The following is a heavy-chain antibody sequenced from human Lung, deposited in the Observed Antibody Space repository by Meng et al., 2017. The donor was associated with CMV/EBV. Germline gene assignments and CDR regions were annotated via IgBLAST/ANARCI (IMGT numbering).Heavy chain of an antibody. J-gene: IGHJ6*02. V-gene: IGHV3-30*02. CDR3: AKDHIVVVPGATCYDGMDV. D-gene: IGHD2-2*01. Sequence: SXAASGFTFSSYGMHWVRQAPGKGLEWVAFIHYDGSNKYYADSVKGRFTISRDTSNNTLYQQMNRLRVEDTGVYYCAKDHIVVVPGATCYDGMDVWGQGXTVTVSS. CDR2: IHYDGSNK. CDR1: GFTFSSYG.